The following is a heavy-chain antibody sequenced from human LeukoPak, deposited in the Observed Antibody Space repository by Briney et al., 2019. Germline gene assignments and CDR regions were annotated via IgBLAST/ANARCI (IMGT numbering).Heavy chain of an antibody. D-gene: IGHD3-16*02. J-gene: IGHJ5*02. V-gene: IGHV3-13*01. CDR3: ARVLLRLGELSLDP. Sequence: GGSLRLSCAASGFTFSSYGMHWVRQATGKGLEWVSAIGTAGDTYYPGSVKGRFTISRENAKNSLYLQMNSLGAEDTAVYYCARVLLRLGELSLDPWGQGTLVTVSS. CDR2: IGTAGDT. CDR1: GFTFSSYG.